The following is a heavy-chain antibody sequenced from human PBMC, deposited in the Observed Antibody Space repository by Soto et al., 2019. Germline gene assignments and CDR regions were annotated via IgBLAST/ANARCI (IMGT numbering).Heavy chain of an antibody. V-gene: IGHV1-2*04. Sequence: QVQLVQSGAEVKKPGASVKVSCEASGFSFSGYYIHWVRQAPGQGLEWMGWINPSSGDTNYAQKFQGWVTLTRDTSISTAYMELSRLKSDDAAVYYCARHRGGSGWYEYYFEYWGQGTLVTVSS. CDR3: ARHRGGSGWYEYYFEY. CDR2: INPSSGDT. J-gene: IGHJ4*02. CDR1: GFSFSGYY. D-gene: IGHD6-19*01.